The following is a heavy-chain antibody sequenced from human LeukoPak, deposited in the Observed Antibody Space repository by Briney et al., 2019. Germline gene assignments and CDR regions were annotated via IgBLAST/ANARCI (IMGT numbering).Heavy chain of an antibody. CDR3: ALCAYSCSRFDY. V-gene: IGHV3-23*01. D-gene: IGHD6-6*01. CDR2: ISGSGGST. CDR1: GFTFSSHA. J-gene: IGHJ4*02. Sequence: GDSLRLSCAASGFTFSSHAMSWVRQAPGKGLEWVSGISGSGGSTHYTDSVKGRFTISRDNSKNTLYLQMNGLRAEDTAVYYCALCAYSCSRFDYWGQGTPVTLS.